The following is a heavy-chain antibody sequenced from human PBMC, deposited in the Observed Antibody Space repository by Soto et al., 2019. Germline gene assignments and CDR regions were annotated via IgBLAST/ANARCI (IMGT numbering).Heavy chain of an antibody. CDR2: IDHSGST. Sequence: SETLSLTCAVYGGSFSGYYWSWIRQPPGKGLEWIGEIDHSGSTNYNPSLKSRVTISVDTSKNQFSLKLSSVTAADTAVYYCARGIAVAGTNWFDPWGQGTLVTVSS. J-gene: IGHJ5*02. V-gene: IGHV4-34*01. CDR3: ARGIAVAGTNWFDP. D-gene: IGHD6-19*01. CDR1: GGSFSGYY.